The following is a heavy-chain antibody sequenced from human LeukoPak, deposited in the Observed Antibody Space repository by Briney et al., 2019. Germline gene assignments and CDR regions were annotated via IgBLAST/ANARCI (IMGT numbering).Heavy chain of an antibody. CDR1: GFSLSTSGMR. V-gene: IGHV2-70*04. CDR3: ARTPYCGGDCYVDY. D-gene: IGHD2-21*02. CDR2: IDWDDDK. J-gene: IGHJ4*02. Sequence: SGPALVKPPQTLTLTCTFSGFSLSTSGMRVSWIRQPPGKALEWLAHIDWDDDKFYSTSLKTRLTISKDPSKNQVVLTMTNMDPVDTATYYCARTPYCGGDCYVDYWGQGTLVTVSS.